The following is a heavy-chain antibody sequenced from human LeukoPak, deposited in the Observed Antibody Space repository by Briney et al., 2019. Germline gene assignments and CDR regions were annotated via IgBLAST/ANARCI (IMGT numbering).Heavy chain of an antibody. CDR3: ARGPGEGGSSGYYYGKPEDPAEYYFDY. Sequence: ASVKVSCKASGGTFSSYPISWVRQAPGQGLEWMGGIIPIFGSANYAQKFQGRVTITADESTSTAYMELTSLRSEDTAVYYCARGPGEGGSSGYYYGKPEDPAEYYFDYWGQGTLVTVSS. D-gene: IGHD3-22*01. V-gene: IGHV1-69*13. CDR2: IIPIFGSA. J-gene: IGHJ4*02. CDR1: GGTFSSYP.